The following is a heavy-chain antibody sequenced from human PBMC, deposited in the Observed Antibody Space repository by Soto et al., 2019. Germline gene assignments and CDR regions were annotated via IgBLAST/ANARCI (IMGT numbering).Heavy chain of an antibody. V-gene: IGHV3-30*18. CDR2: ISYDGSNK. J-gene: IGHJ3*02. D-gene: IGHD3-9*01. CDR1: GFTFSSYG. CDR3: VKEKKYDILSAWDPLDI. Sequence: GGSLRLSCAASGFTFSSYGMHWVRQAPGKGLEWVAVISYDGSNKYYADSVKGRFTISRDNSKSTLYLQMNSLRAEDTAVYYYVKEKKYDILSAWDPLDIWGHGTLVTVPS.